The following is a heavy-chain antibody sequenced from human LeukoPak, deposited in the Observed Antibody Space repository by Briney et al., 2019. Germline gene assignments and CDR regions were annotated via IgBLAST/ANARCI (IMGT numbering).Heavy chain of an antibody. CDR2: IKGDETSR. V-gene: IGHV3-74*01. J-gene: IGHJ4*02. CDR1: GFTFRDYW. D-gene: IGHD1-7*01. CDR3: ARDRAEHNWTYHTLFDY. Sequence: PGGSLRLSCTASGFTFRDYWMHWIRQTPREGLVWVSRIKGDETSRAYADSVEGRFTISRDNAKNTLYLQIDSLRAEDSAIYYCARDRAEHNWTYHTLFDYWGQGTPVNVSS.